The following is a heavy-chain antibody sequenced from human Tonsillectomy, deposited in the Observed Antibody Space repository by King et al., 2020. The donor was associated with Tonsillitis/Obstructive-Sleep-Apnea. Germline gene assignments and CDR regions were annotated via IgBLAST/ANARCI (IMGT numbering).Heavy chain of an antibody. CDR2: INHSGST. D-gene: IGHD2-15*01. CDR1: GGSFSGSY. Sequence: VQLPQWGAGLLKPSETLSLTCAVYGGSFSGSYWSWIRQPPGKGLEWIGEINHSGSTNYNPSLKSRVTISVDTSKNQFSLKLGSVTAADTAVYYCARGDIVVVVAARDYYYYMDVWGKGTTVTVSS. J-gene: IGHJ6*03. CDR3: ARGDIVVVVAARDYYYYMDV. V-gene: IGHV4-34*01.